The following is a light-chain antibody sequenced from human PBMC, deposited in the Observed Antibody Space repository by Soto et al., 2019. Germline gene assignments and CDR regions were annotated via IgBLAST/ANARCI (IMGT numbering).Light chain of an antibody. Sequence: SYELTQPPSVSVSPGQTASITCSGDKLGDKYACWYQQKPGQSPVLVIYQDSKRPSGIPERFSGSNSGNTATLTISGTQAMDEADYYCQAWDSSTANVVFGGRTKLTVL. CDR3: QAWDSSTANVV. CDR2: QDS. J-gene: IGLJ2*01. V-gene: IGLV3-1*01. CDR1: KLGDKY.